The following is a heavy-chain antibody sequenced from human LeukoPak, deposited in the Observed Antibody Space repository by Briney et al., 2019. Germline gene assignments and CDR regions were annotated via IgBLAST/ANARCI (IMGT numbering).Heavy chain of an antibody. CDR3: ARAVVVTATSVRSDYFDY. J-gene: IGHJ4*02. V-gene: IGHV4-4*02. D-gene: IGHD2-21*02. CDR2: IYHSGST. CDR1: GGSISSSNW. Sequence: PSGTLSLTCAVSGGSISSSNWWSWVRQPPGKGLECIGEIYHSGSTNYNPSLKSRVTISVDKSKNQFSLKLSSVTAADTAVYYCARAVVVTATSVRSDYFDYWGQGTLVTVSS.